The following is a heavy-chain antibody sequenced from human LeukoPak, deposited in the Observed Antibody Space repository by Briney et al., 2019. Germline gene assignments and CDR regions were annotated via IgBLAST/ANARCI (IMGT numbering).Heavy chain of an antibody. CDR2: IYYSGST. Sequence: PSETLSLTCTVSGGSISSSSYYWGWIRQPPGKGLEWIGSIYYSGSTYYNPSLKSRVTISVDTSKNQFSLKLSSVTAADTAVYYCARVKGGDPYYYYYYYMDVWGKGTTVTVSS. J-gene: IGHJ6*03. V-gene: IGHV4-39*07. D-gene: IGHD2-21*02. CDR1: GGSISSSSYY. CDR3: ARVKGGDPYYYYYYYMDV.